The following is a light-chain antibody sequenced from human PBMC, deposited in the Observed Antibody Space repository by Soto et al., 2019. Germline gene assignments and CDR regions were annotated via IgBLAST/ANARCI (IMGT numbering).Light chain of an antibody. CDR2: AAS. CDR1: QGISSY. V-gene: IGKV1-8*01. Sequence: AIRMTQSPSSFSASTGDRVTITCRASQGISSYLAWYQQKPGKAPKLLIYAASTLQSGVPSRFSRSGYGTDFTLTISCLQAEDCATYYCQHYYSSPVTFGQGNKLEIK. J-gene: IGKJ2*01. CDR3: QHYYSSPVT.